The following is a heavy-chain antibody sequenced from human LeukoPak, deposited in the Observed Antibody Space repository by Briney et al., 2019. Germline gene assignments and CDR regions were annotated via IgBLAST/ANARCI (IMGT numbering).Heavy chain of an antibody. J-gene: IGHJ6*02. CDR1: GYTFTGYY. Sequence: GASVKVSCKASGYTFTGYYMHWVRQAPGQGLEWMGWINPNSGGTNYAQKFQGRVTMTRDTSISTAYMDLSRLRSDDTAVYYCARDREWGPLVVYYGMDVWGQGTTVTVSS. V-gene: IGHV1-2*02. D-gene: IGHD3-3*01. CDR2: INPNSGGT. CDR3: ARDREWGPLVVYYGMDV.